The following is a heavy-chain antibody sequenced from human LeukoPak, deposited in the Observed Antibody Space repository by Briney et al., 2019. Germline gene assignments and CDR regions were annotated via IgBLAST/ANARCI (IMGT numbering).Heavy chain of an antibody. CDR2: ISSSGSII. Sequence: GGSLRLSCAASGFTFSDYYMTWIRQAPGKGLEWVSYISSSGSIIYYADSVKGRFIISRDDAKNSLYLQMNSLRAEDTAVYFCARVGYDSSGRFDYWGQGTLVTVSS. CDR3: ARVGYDSSGRFDY. CDR1: GFTFSDYY. V-gene: IGHV3-11*04. D-gene: IGHD3-22*01. J-gene: IGHJ4*02.